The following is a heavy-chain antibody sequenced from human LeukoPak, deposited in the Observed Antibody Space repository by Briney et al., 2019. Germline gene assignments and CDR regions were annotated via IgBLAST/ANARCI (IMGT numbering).Heavy chain of an antibody. CDR1: GFTFSSYS. V-gene: IGHV3-21*01. D-gene: IGHD2-2*03. CDR2: ISSSSSYI. CDR3: AKETLDGY. Sequence: GGSLRLSCAASGFTFSSYSMSWVRQAPGEGLEWVSSISSSSSYIYYADSVKGRFTISRDNAKNSLYLQMNSLRAEDTAVYYCAKETLDGYWGQGTLVTVSS. J-gene: IGHJ4*02.